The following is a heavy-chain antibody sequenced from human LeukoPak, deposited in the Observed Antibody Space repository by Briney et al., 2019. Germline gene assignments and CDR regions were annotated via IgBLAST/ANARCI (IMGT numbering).Heavy chain of an antibody. D-gene: IGHD3-22*01. V-gene: IGHV3-21*01. J-gene: IGHJ4*02. CDR2: ISSSSSYI. CDR1: GFTFSSYS. Sequence: GGSLRLSCAASGFTFSSYSMNWVRQAPGKGLEWASSISSSSSYIYYADSVKGRFTISRDNAKNSLYLQMNSLRAEDTAVYYCARDRYYDSTPFDYWGQGTLVTVSS. CDR3: ARDRYYDSTPFDY.